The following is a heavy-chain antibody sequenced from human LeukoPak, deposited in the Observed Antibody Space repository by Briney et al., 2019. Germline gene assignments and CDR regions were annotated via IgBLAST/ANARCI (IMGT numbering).Heavy chain of an antibody. Sequence: PGRSLRLSCAAPGFTFDDYAMHWVRQAPGKGLEWVSGISWNSGSIGYADSVKGRFTISRDNAKNSLYLQMNSLRAEDTALYYCAKESTSHPSYGMDVWGQGTTVTVSS. CDR3: AKESTSHPSYGMDV. V-gene: IGHV3-9*01. CDR2: ISWNSGSI. CDR1: GFTFDDYA. J-gene: IGHJ6*02. D-gene: IGHD2-2*01.